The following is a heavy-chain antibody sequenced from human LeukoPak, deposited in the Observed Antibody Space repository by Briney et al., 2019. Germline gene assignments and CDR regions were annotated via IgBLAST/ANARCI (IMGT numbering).Heavy chain of an antibody. CDR2: LSNDERNE. J-gene: IGHJ4*02. CDR3: AKDIDSSSPGTGHFDY. D-gene: IGHD6-13*01. Sequence: GGSPRPPFSAPGFPFSTHAIHWGRPAPGKGLGGGGVLSNDERNEYYANSVKGRFTISRDNSKNSLYLQMNSLRAEDTALYYCAKDIDSSSPGTGHFDYWGQGTLVTVSS. V-gene: IGHV3-30*04. CDR1: GFPFSTHA.